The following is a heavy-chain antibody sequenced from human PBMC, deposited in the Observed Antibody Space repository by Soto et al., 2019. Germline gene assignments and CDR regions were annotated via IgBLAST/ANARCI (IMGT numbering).Heavy chain of an antibody. CDR2: MNTNSDNT. J-gene: IGHJ4*02. CDR3: AIERDGHNFEL. CDR1: GYTFSRCG. V-gene: IGHV1-8*01. Sequence: ASVYGSGKPSGYTFSRCGIKCVRQATGQGLEWMGWMNTNSDNTGHAQTFQGRVTMTRNTSKSTADRELSSLRSEDTAVYYCAIERDGHNFELWGQGPRVTGSA.